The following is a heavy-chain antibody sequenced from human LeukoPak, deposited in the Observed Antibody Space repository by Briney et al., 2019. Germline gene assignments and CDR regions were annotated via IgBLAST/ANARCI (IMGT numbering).Heavy chain of an antibody. Sequence: SETLSLTCTVSGGSISSTNYYWGWIRQPPGKGLEWIGNIYFSGSTYYNPSLKSRVTLSLDTSKNQFSLKLSSLTAADTAVYYCARGGSRGGDYWGQGTLVTVSS. CDR1: GGSISSTNYY. D-gene: IGHD2-15*01. V-gene: IGHV4-39*07. CDR2: IYFSGST. CDR3: ARGGSRGGDY. J-gene: IGHJ4*02.